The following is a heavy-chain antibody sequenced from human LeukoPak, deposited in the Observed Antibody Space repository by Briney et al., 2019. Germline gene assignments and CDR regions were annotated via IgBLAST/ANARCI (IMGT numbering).Heavy chain of an antibody. J-gene: IGHJ4*02. Sequence: SETLSLTCTVSGGSINDYYWSWIRQPPGKGLEWIGYIYYSGNTNYNPSLKSRVTISVDTSKNQFSLKLSSVTAADTAVYYCARSSGSGSYFDYWGQGTLVTVSS. CDR3: ARSSGSGSYFDY. V-gene: IGHV4-59*01. D-gene: IGHD3-10*01. CDR1: GGSINDYY. CDR2: IYYSGNT.